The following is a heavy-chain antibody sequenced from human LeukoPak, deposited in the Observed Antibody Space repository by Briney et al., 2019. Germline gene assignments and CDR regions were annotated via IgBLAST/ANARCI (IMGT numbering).Heavy chain of an antibody. J-gene: IGHJ4*02. CDR2: ISTNGGRT. CDR1: GFTFSSYA. D-gene: IGHD2-15*01. CDR3: PLPTLGY. V-gene: IGHV3-64D*08. Sequence: GGSLRLSCSASGFTFSSYAMHWVRQAPGKGLEYVSGISTNGGRTYYVDSVKDGFTISRDNSKNTLYLQMSSLRVEDTAVYFCPLPTLGYWGQGTLVTVSS.